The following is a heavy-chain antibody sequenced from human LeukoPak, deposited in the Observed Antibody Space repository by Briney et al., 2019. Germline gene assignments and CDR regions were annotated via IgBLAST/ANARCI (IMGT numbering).Heavy chain of an antibody. D-gene: IGHD1-1*01. CDR1: GGSISSYY. CDR2: IYTSGSN. J-gene: IGHJ4*02. Sequence: SETLSLTCTVSGGSISSYYWSWIRQPAGKRLEWIGRIYTSGSNNYNPPLKSRVTMSVDTSKNQFSLKLSSVTAADTAVYYCARDRGNWNDPGGYYFDYWGQGTLVTVSS. V-gene: IGHV4-4*07. CDR3: ARDRGNWNDPGGYYFDY.